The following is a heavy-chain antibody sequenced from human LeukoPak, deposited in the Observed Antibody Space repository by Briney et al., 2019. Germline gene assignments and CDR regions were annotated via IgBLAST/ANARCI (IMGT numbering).Heavy chain of an antibody. J-gene: IGHJ6*03. CDR1: GFTFSSYS. CDR3: ARVESGSYYYYYYMDV. V-gene: IGHV3-21*01. CDR2: ISSSSSYI. Sequence: GGSLRLSCAASGFTFSSYSMNWVRQAPGKGLEWVSSISSSSSYIYYADSVKGRFTISRDNAKNSLYLQMNSLRAEDTAVYYCARVESGSYYYYYYMDVWGKGTTVTISS. D-gene: IGHD1-26*01.